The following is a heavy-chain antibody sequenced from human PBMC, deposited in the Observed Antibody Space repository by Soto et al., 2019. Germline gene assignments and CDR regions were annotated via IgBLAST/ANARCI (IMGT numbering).Heavy chain of an antibody. CDR2: ISGSGGST. Sequence: GGSLRLSCAASGFSFSSYAMSWVRQAPGKGPEWVSVISGSGGSTYYADSVKGRFTISRDNSKNTLYLQMNGLRAEDTAVYHCAKVWEYGFGELPRRCWFDPWGQGTLVTVSS. D-gene: IGHD3-10*01. V-gene: IGHV3-23*01. J-gene: IGHJ5*02. CDR3: AKVWEYGFGELPRRCWFDP. CDR1: GFSFSSYA.